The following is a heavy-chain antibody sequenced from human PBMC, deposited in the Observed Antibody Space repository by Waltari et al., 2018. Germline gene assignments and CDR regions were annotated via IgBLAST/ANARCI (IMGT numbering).Heavy chain of an antibody. CDR1: GFTFSNHW. V-gene: IGHV3-7*01. CDR3: ARDGHGGLDY. CDR2: IKEDGSAK. J-gene: IGHJ4*02. Sequence: VQLVESGGGLVQPGGSLRLSCAASGFTFSNHWMSWVRQGPGKGLEWVTNIKEDGSAKYYMDSVKGRFTISRDNAKDSLHLQMNSLRAEDTAVYYCARDGHGGLDYWGQGTLITVSS.